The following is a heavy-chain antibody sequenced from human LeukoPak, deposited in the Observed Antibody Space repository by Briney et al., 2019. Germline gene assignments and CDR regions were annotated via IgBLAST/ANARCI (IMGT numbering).Heavy chain of an antibody. V-gene: IGHV1-46*01. Sequence: ASVKVSCKASGYTFTSYYMHWVRQAPGQGLEWMGIINPSGGSTSYAQKFQGRVTTTRDTSTSTVYMELSSLRSEDTAVYYCARDLVAMVRGVGNWFDPWGQGTLVTVSS. CDR3: ARDLVAMVRGVGNWFDP. CDR1: GYTFTSYY. J-gene: IGHJ5*02. D-gene: IGHD3-10*01. CDR2: INPSGGST.